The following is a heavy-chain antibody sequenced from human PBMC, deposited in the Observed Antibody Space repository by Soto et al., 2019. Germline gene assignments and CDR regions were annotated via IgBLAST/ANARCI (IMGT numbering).Heavy chain of an antibody. CDR1: GFTFSSYS. CDR3: ARDRIYDYIWGSYRRDAFDI. D-gene: IGHD3-16*02. J-gene: IGHJ3*02. CDR2: ISSRSSYI. Sequence: GGSLRLSCAASGFTFSSYSMNWVRQAPGKGLEWVSSISSRSSYIYYADSVKGRFTISRDNAKNSLYLQMNSLRAEDTAVYYCARDRIYDYIWGSYRRDAFDIWGQGTMVTVSS. V-gene: IGHV3-21*01.